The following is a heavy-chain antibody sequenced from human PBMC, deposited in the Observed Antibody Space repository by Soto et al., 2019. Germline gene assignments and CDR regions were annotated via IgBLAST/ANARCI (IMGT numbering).Heavy chain of an antibody. CDR1: GFTFSSYG. V-gene: IGHV3-33*01. Sequence: PWGSLRLSCAASGFTFSSYGMHWVRQAPGKGLEWVAVIWYDGSNKYYADSVKGRFTISRDNSKNTLYLQMNSLRAEDTAVYYCAREGGLYSSSYYYYGMDVWGQGTTVTVSS. D-gene: IGHD6-13*01. J-gene: IGHJ6*02. CDR2: IWYDGSNK. CDR3: AREGGLYSSSYYYYGMDV.